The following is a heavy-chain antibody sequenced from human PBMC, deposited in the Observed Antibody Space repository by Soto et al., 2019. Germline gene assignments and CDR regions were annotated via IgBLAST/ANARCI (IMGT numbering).Heavy chain of an antibody. CDR3: ARDYCSGGSCYSGAFDI. V-gene: IGHV4-4*02. CDR1: GGSISSSNW. D-gene: IGHD2-15*01. J-gene: IGHJ3*02. CDR2: IYYSGST. Sequence: SETLSLTCAVSGGSISSSNWWSWVRQPPGKGLEWIGYIYYSGSTNYNPSLKSRVTISVDTSKNQFSLKLSSVTAADTAVYYCARDYCSGGSCYSGAFDIWGQGTMVTVSS.